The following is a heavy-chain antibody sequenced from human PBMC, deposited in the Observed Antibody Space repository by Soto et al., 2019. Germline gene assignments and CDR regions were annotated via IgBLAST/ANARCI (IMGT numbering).Heavy chain of an antibody. CDR2: ISYDGSNK. V-gene: IGHV3-30*03. Sequence: QVQLVESGGGVVQPGRSLRLSCAASGFTFSSYGMHWVRQAPGKGLEWVAVISYDGSNKYYADSVKGRFTISRDNSKNTLYLQMNSLRAEDTAVYYCARDPTSTIFGVVTIDYWGQGTLVTVSS. CDR3: ARDPTSTIFGVVTIDY. D-gene: IGHD3-3*01. CDR1: GFTFSSYG. J-gene: IGHJ4*02.